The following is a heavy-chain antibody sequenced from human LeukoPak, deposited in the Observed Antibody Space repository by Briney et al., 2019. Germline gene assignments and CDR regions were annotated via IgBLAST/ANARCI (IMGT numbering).Heavy chain of an antibody. D-gene: IGHD6-19*01. CDR2: IKSKTDGGTT. V-gene: IGHV3-15*01. CDR3: TTETIAVAGYYYYCGMDV. Sequence: GGSLRLSCAASGFTFSNAWMSWVRQAPGKGLEWVGRIKSKTDGGTTDYAAPVKGRFTISRDDSKNTLYLQMNSLKTEDTAVYYCTTETIAVAGYYYYCGMDVWGKGTTVTVSS. CDR1: GFTFSNAW. J-gene: IGHJ6*04.